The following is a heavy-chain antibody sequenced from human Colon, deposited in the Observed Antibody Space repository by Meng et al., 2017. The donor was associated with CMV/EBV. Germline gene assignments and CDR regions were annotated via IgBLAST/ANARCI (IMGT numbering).Heavy chain of an antibody. J-gene: IGHJ6*02. V-gene: IGHV4-59*08. CDR1: GGSISNYY. CDR2: TFHTGST. CDR3: ARVLGVTFGVAFYNYYGMDI. Sequence: SETLSLTCTVSGGSISNYYWNWIRQTPGKGLEWIGYTFHTGSTIYNPSLKSRVTMSVDTSKNQFSLKLSSVTAADTAVYYCARVLGVTFGVAFYNYYGMDIWGQGTTVTVSS. D-gene: IGHD3-3*01.